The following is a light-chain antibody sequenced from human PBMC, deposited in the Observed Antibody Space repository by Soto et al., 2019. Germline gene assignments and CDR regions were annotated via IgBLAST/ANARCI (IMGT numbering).Light chain of an antibody. CDR3: QQHNFWPYT. CDR1: QSISNY. CDR2: DAS. V-gene: IGKV3-11*01. Sequence: DIVLTQSPATLSLSPGERATLSCRASQSISNYLAWYQQKPGQAPRLLVYDASNRAAGIPARISGSGSGTDFPPTISTQEPEVFAFYYCQQHNFWPYTFGRGPKLETK. J-gene: IGKJ2*01.